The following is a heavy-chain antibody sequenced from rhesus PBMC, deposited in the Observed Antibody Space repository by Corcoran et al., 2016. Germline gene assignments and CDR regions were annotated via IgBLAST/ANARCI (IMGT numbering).Heavy chain of an antibody. CDR1: GGSVSSSNW. CDR2: ILGSGGST. Sequence: QLQLQESGPGLVKPSETLSLTCAVSGGSVSSSNWWSWIRQPPGKGLDWIGRILGSGGSTSYNPALTSRVTISPDTSKNEFSLKVSSVTAADTAVYYCARAPTYYFDYWGQGVLVTVSS. D-gene: IGHD4-11*01. V-gene: IGHV4-57*01. J-gene: IGHJ4*01. CDR3: ARAPTYYFDY.